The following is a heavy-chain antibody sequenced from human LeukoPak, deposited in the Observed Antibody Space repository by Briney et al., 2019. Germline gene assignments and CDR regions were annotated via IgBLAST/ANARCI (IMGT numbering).Heavy chain of an antibody. J-gene: IGHJ6*03. CDR3: ARAPEWSHPYYYYYMDV. CDR2: INPNSGGT. Sequence: GASVKVSCRASGYTFTGYYMHWVRQAPGQGLEWMGWINPNSGGTNYAQKFQGRVTMTRDTSISTAYMELSRLRSDDTAVYYCARAPEWSHPYYYYYMDVWGKGTTVTVSS. V-gene: IGHV1-2*02. CDR1: GYTFTGYY. D-gene: IGHD3-3*01.